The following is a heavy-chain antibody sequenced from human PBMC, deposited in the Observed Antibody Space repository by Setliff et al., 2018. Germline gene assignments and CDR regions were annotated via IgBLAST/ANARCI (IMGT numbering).Heavy chain of an antibody. D-gene: IGHD6-6*01. J-gene: IGHJ4*02. CDR3: ARTPYSISSGGFDY. Sequence: SETLSLTCTVSADSGGSISSGGYYWSWIRQFPGKGLEWIGYIYYVGTTYYNPSLKSRVMISVDTSKNQFSLKLTSVSAADTAIYYCARTPYSISSGGFDYWGQGTLVTVSS. V-gene: IGHV4-31*03. CDR2: IYYVGTT. CDR1: ADSGGSISSGGYY.